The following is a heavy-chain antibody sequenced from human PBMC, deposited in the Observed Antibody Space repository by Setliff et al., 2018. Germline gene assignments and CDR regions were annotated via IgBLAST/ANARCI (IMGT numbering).Heavy chain of an antibody. CDR3: ARVSGFQYMDV. CDR1: GASLSSGTYY. Sequence: PSETLSLTCTVSGASLSSGTYYWGWIRQPPGKGLEWIGRIYYRGDTYYNPSLKSRVTISLDTSNNQFSLSLSSVTAADTAVYYCARVSGFQYMDVWGKGTTVTVSS. J-gene: IGHJ6*03. D-gene: IGHD3-3*01. V-gene: IGHV4-39*07. CDR2: IYYRGDT.